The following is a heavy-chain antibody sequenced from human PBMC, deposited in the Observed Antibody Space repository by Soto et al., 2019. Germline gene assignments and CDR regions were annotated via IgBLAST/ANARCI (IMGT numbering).Heavy chain of an antibody. CDR2: ISNAGSGNT. Sequence: GASVKVSCKTSGYPFPSFEVHLIRQAPGQRPEWMGGISNAGSGNTKYSQKFQDRLTITGDKRATTVYMALSSLTSEDTATYYCARESNHYQDFFQNWGQGTQVTVSS. J-gene: IGHJ4*02. CDR3: ARESNHYQDFFQN. CDR1: GYPFPSFE. V-gene: IGHV1-3*01. D-gene: IGHD2-2*01.